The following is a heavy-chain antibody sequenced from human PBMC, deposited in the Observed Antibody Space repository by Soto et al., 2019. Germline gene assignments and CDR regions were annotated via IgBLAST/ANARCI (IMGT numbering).Heavy chain of an antibody. J-gene: IGHJ6*02. CDR3: ARDATMTRVTQDSYYYGMDV. CDR1: GFTFSSYG. Sequence: QVQLVESGGGVVQPGRSLRLSCAASGFTFSSYGMHWVRQAPGKGLEWVAVIWYDGSNKYYADSVQGRFTISRDNSKNTRYLQMNSLGAEDTAVYYCARDATMTRVTQDSYYYGMDVWGQGTTVTVSS. V-gene: IGHV3-33*01. CDR2: IWYDGSNK. D-gene: IGHD4-17*01.